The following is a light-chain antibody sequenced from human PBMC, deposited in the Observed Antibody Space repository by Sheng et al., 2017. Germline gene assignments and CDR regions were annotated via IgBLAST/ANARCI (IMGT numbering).Light chain of an antibody. J-gene: IGKJ2*01. CDR3: QQYGSSPYT. Sequence: DIQMTQSPTSLSASVGDRITITCRASQGISNYLAWYQQKPGKAPKLLIRAASTLQSGVPSRFSGSGSGTEFTLTISGLQPEDAAVYYCQQYGSSPYTFGQGTKLEIK. V-gene: IGKV1-27*01. CDR1: QGISNY. CDR2: AAS.